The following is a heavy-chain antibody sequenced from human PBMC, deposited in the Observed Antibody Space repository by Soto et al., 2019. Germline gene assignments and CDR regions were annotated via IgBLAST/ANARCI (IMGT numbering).Heavy chain of an antibody. CDR1: GFTFNRYG. Sequence: QMQLVESGGGVVQPGRSLRLSCVASGFTFNRYGMHWVRQAPGTGLEWVALISFDGSDKFYLDSVKGRFTLARDNSKNTMFLQMNNLRSEDTALCYCAKDRTTGSQGLFYGLDVWGQGTTVTVSS. J-gene: IGHJ6*01. CDR2: ISFDGSDK. V-gene: IGHV3-30*18. CDR3: AKDRTTGSQGLFYGLDV. D-gene: IGHD4-4*01.